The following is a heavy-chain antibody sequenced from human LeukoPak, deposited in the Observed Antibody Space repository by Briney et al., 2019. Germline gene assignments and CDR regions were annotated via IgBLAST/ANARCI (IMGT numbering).Heavy chain of an antibody. CDR3: TRGAGSSNFDY. Sequence: GGALRLSCAASGFTFSSYAMSWVRQAPGQGLGWVSSIRNSGGTTYYADSVKGRFTISRDNSKNTLSLQLDSLRVEDTAVYYCTRGAGSSNFDYWGQGTLVTVSS. J-gene: IGHJ4*02. D-gene: IGHD3-10*01. V-gene: IGHV3-23*01. CDR1: GFTFSSYA. CDR2: IRNSGGTT.